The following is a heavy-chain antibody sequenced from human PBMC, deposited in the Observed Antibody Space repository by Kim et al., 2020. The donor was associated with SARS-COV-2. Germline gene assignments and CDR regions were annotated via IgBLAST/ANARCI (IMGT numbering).Heavy chain of an antibody. CDR1: GGSISSSNW. CDR2: IYHSGST. J-gene: IGHJ4*02. Sequence: SETLSLTCAVSGGSISSSNWWSWVRQPPGKGLEWIGEIYHSGSTNYNPSLKSRVTISVDKSKNQFSLKLSSVTAADTAVYYCARVVDFWSGLYYCDYWGQGTLVTVSS. CDR3: ARVVDFWSGLYYCDY. D-gene: IGHD3-3*01. V-gene: IGHV4-4*02.